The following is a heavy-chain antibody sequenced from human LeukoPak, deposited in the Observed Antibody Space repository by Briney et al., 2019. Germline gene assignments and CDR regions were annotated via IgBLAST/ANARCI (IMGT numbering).Heavy chain of an antibody. V-gene: IGHV5-10-1*01. Sequence: GESLRISCKGSGYSFSSYWISWVRQMPGKGLEWMGRIDPSDSYTYYSPSFQGHVTMSVDKSISTAYLQWSSLRASDTAMYYCAIYSDTYYFDHWGQGTLVTVSS. CDR3: AIYSDTYYFDH. CDR1: GYSFSSYW. J-gene: IGHJ4*02. D-gene: IGHD1-26*01. CDR2: IDPSDSYT.